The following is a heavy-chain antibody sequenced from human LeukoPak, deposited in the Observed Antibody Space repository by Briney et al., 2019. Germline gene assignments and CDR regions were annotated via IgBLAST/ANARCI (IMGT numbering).Heavy chain of an antibody. Sequence: GASVKVSCKASGYSFVGYGITWVRQAPGQGLEWMGGIIPIFGTANYAQKFQGRVTITADESTSTAYMELSSLRSEDTAVYYCASNCGGDCYSPNWFDPWGQGTLVTVSS. J-gene: IGHJ5*02. CDR3: ASNCGGDCYSPNWFDP. CDR2: IIPIFGTA. V-gene: IGHV1-69*13. CDR1: GYSFVGYG. D-gene: IGHD2-21*01.